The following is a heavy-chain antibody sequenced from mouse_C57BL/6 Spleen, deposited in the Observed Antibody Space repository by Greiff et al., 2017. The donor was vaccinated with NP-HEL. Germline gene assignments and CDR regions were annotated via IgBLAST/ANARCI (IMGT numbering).Heavy chain of an antibody. V-gene: IGHV1-18*01. J-gene: IGHJ2*01. CDR1: GYTFTDYN. D-gene: IGHD2-4*01. CDR2: INPNNGGT. CDR3: ARRGIYYDYGDDFDY. Sequence: EVQLQQSGPELVKPGASVKIPCKASGYTFTDYNMDWVKQSHGKSLEWIGDINPNNGGTIYNQKFKGKATLTVDKSSSTAYMELRSLTSEDTAVYYCARRGIYYDYGDDFDYWGQGTTLTVSS.